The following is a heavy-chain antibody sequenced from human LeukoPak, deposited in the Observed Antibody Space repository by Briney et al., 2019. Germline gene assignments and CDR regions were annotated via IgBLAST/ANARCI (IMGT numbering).Heavy chain of an antibody. CDR2: IKQDGSKK. D-gene: IGHD5-24*01. CDR1: GFTFSSYG. CDR3: TRVGYIDEGIDY. V-gene: IGHV3-7*04. Sequence: GGSLRLSCAASGFTFSSYGMTWVRQAPGKGLEWVANIKQDGSKKSYVDSVKGRFTISRDNAKNSLYLQTNSLRAEDTAIYYCTRVGYIDEGIDYWGQGTLVTVSS. J-gene: IGHJ4*02.